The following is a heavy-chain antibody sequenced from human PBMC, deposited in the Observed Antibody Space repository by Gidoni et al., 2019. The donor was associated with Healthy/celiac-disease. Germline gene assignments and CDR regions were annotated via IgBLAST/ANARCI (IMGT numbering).Heavy chain of an antibody. D-gene: IGHD6-13*01. V-gene: IGHV4-39*01. J-gene: IGHJ4*02. CDR3: ATSTGRAAAGTNQGDY. Sequence: QLQLQESGPGLVQPSETLSLTCTVSGGSLSSSSYYWGWIRQPPGQGLEWFGSIYYSGSTYYNPSRKSRVPTSVETSKNQFSLKLSPVTAADTAVYYCATSTGRAAAGTNQGDYWGKGTLVTVSS. CDR1: GGSLSSSSYY. CDR2: IYYSGST.